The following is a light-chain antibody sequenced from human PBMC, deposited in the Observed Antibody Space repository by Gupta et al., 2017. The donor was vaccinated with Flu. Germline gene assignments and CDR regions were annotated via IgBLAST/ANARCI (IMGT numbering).Light chain of an antibody. CDR3: QKRSNWPPYT. CDR1: QRVGTY. CDR2: DAS. V-gene: IGKV3-11*01. J-gene: IGKJ2*01. Sequence: DIVLTQSPATLSLSPGERATLSCRASQRVGTYLAWYQHKPGQAPRLLIYDASNRATGIPARFSGSGSGTDFTLTISSREHEDFAVYYCQKRSNWPPYTFGQGTRLEIK.